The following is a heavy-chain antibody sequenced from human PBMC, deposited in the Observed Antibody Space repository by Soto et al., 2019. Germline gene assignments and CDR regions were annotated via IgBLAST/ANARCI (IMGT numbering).Heavy chain of an antibody. CDR2: IYYSGST. D-gene: IGHD3-3*01. CDR3: ARGSDFWSGYPFVDV. Sequence: SETLSLTCTVSGGSISSYYWSWIRQPPGKGLEWIGYIYYSGSTNYNPSLKSRVTISVDTSKNQFSLKLSSVTAADTAVYYCARGSDFWSGYPFVDVWGKGTTVTVSS. CDR1: GGSISSYY. J-gene: IGHJ6*04. V-gene: IGHV4-59*01.